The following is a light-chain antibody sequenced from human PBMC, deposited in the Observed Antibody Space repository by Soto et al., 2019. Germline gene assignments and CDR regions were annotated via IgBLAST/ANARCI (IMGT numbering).Light chain of an antibody. CDR3: QLYDNSLYT. CDR1: QSVSSSY. Sequence: EIVLTQSPGTLSLSPGERATLSCRASQSVSSSYLAWYQQKPGQPPRLLIYGASTRATGIPDRFSGSESGTDFTLTISRREPEDFAVYYCQLYDNSLYTFGQGTNLDIK. V-gene: IGKV3-20*01. CDR2: GAS. J-gene: IGKJ2*01.